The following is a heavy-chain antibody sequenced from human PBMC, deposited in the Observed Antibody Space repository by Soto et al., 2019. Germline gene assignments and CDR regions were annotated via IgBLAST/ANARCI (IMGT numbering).Heavy chain of an antibody. Sequence: EVQLVESGGGLVQPGGSLRLSCAASGFAIRDYSMDWVRQAPGKGLEWVSYITGSSRTMYYADFVKGRVTISRDNANTSLYVHRRSVRDEDTAGYDCAGDSSRREGIDFWGQGRTVSV. D-gene: IGHD1-26*01. CDR1: GFAIRDYS. CDR2: ITGSSRTM. V-gene: IGHV3-48*02. CDR3: AGDSSRREGIDF. J-gene: IGHJ6*02.